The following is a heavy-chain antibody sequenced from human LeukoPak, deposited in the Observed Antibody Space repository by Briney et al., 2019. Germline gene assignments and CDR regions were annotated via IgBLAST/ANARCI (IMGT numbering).Heavy chain of an antibody. CDR3: ARYGDYVDPFLAFDI. Sequence: GGSLRLSCAASGLNFSSRWMNWVRQAPGQGLEWVASIKEDGSEKHYVDSVKGRFTISRDNGKNSLYLQMNSLRAEDTAVYYCARYGDYVDPFLAFDIWGQGTMVTVSS. D-gene: IGHD4-17*01. CDR1: GLNFSSRW. J-gene: IGHJ3*02. CDR2: IKEDGSEK. V-gene: IGHV3-7*03.